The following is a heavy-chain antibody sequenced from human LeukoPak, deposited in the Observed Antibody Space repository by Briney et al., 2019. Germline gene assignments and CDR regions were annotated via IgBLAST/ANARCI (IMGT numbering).Heavy chain of an antibody. CDR1: GYTFTGYY. V-gene: IGHV1-2*02. CDR2: INPNSGGT. CDR3: ARDWKVVVITALGPDAFDI. D-gene: IGHD3-22*01. J-gene: IGHJ3*02. Sequence: GASVKVSCKASGYTFTGYYMHWVRQAPGQGLEWMGWINPNSGGTNYAQKFQGRVTMTRDTSISTAYMELSRLRSDDTAVYYCARDWKVVVITALGPDAFDIWGQGTMVTVSS.